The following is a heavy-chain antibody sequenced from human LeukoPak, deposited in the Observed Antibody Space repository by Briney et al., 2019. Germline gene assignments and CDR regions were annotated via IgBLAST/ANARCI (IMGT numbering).Heavy chain of an antibody. Sequence: GGSLRLSCAASGFTSSSYSMNWVRQAPGKGLEWVSSIAGSSGYISYADSVKGRFTISRDNAKKSLYLQMTSLTAEDTAVYYCARDRGAYCCGDCYLGFNYWGRGTLVTVSS. J-gene: IGHJ4*01. CDR2: IAGSSGYI. CDR3: ARDRGAYCCGDCYLGFNY. V-gene: IGHV3-21*01. CDR1: GFTSSSYS. D-gene: IGHD2-21*02.